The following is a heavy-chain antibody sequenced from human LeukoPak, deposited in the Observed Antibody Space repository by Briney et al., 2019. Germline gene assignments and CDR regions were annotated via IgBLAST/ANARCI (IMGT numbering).Heavy chain of an antibody. CDR1: GFTFSSYW. V-gene: IGHV3-7*01. Sequence: GGSLRLSCAACGFTFSSYWMSWVRQARGKGLEGVANINQDGRKKYYVDSVKGRFTISRDNAKNSLYLQMNSPRAEDTAVYYCASTFDYWGQGTLVTVSS. CDR3: ASTFDY. CDR2: INQDGRKK. J-gene: IGHJ4*02.